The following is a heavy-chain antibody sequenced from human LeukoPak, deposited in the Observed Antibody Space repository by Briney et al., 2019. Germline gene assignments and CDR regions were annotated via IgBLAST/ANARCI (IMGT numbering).Heavy chain of an antibody. CDR2: IYHSGST. V-gene: IGHV4-38-2*01. CDR3: ARYSSSWYYFAY. D-gene: IGHD6-13*01. J-gene: IGHJ4*02. CDR1: GYSISSGYY. Sequence: SETLSLTCAVSGYSISSGYYWGWIRQPPGKGLEWIGSIYHSGSTYYNPSLKSRVTISVDTSKNQFSLKLSSLTAADTAVYYCARYSSSWYYFAYWGQGTLVTVSS.